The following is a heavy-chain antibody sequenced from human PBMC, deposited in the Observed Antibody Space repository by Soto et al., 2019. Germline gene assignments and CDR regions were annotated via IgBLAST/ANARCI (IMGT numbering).Heavy chain of an antibody. Sequence: QVQLVQAGAEVTKPGSSVKVSCKASGGTFSSYTISWVRQAPGQGLEWMGRIIPILCIANYAQKFQVRVTITEDKSKSTAYMELGSLRSEDTAVDYCARFQGWRDYGDYADAFDIWGEGTMVTVSS. V-gene: IGHV1-69*02. J-gene: IGHJ3*02. CDR1: GGTFSSYT. D-gene: IGHD4-17*01. CDR2: IIPILCIA. CDR3: ARFQGWRDYGDYADAFDI.